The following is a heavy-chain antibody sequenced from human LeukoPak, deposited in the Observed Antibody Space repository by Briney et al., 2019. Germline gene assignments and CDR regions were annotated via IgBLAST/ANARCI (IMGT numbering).Heavy chain of an antibody. V-gene: IGHV3-30*04. D-gene: IGHD1-14*01. CDR3: AKPARTDAFDI. CDR2: ISYDGSNK. CDR1: GFTFSSYA. Sequence: PGGSLRLSCAASGFTFSSYAMHWVRQAPGKGLEWVAVISYDGSNKYYADSVKGRFTISRDNSKNTLYLQMNSPRAEDTAVYYCAKPARTDAFDIWGQGTMVTVSS. J-gene: IGHJ3*02.